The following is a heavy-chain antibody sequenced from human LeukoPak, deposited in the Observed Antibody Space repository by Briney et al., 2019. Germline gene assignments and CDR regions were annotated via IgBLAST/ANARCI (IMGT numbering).Heavy chain of an antibody. Sequence: GGSLRLSCAASGFTLSTYLMHWVRQAPGKGLVWVSRIKSDGSATTYADFVKGRFTVSRDNAKNTLYLQMSSLRAEDTAMYFCARVGGRGSIGGDCWGQGTLVTVSS. V-gene: IGHV3-74*03. J-gene: IGHJ4*02. CDR1: GFTLSTYL. CDR2: IKSDGSAT. CDR3: ARVGGRGSIGGDC. D-gene: IGHD3-10*01.